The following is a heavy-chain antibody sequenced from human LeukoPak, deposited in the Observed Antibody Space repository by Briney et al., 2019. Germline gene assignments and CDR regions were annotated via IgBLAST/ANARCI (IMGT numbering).Heavy chain of an antibody. J-gene: IGHJ4*02. CDR2: INHSGST. Sequence: SETLSLTCAVYGGSFSGYYWSWIRQPPGKGLEWIGEINHSGSTNYNPSLKSRVTISVDTSKNQFSLELNSVTAADTALYFCARSYYDFWSGFYSDFWGQGALVTVSS. D-gene: IGHD3-3*01. CDR3: ARSYYDFWSGFYSDF. CDR1: GGSFSGYY. V-gene: IGHV4-34*01.